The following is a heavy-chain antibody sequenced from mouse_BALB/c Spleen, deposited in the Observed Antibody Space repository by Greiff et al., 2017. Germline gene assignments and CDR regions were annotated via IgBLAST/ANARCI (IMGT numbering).Heavy chain of an antibody. Sequence: LQESGPGLVKPSQSLSLTCSVTGYSITSGYYWNWIRQFPGNKLEWMGYISYDGSNHYNPSLKNRISITRDTSKNQLFLKLNSVTTEDTATYYCARADYDWFAYWGQGTLVTVSA. V-gene: IGHV3-6*02. CDR1: GYSITSGYY. CDR2: ISYDGSN. D-gene: IGHD2-4*01. CDR3: ARADYDWFAY. J-gene: IGHJ3*01.